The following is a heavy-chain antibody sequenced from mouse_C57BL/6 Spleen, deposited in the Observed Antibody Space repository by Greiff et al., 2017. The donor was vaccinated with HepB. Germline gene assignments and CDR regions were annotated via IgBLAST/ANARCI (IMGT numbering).Heavy chain of an antibody. V-gene: IGHV5-16*01. J-gene: IGHJ3*01. CDR2: INYDGSST. D-gene: IGHD2-4*01. CDR3: ARNDYGGAWFAY. Sequence: EVKVVESEGGLVQPGSSMKLSCTASGFTFSDYYMAWVRQVPEKGLEWVANINYDGSSTYYLDSLKSRFIISRDNAKNILYLQMSSLKSEDTATYYCARNDYGGAWFAYWGQGTLVTVSA. CDR1: GFTFSDYY.